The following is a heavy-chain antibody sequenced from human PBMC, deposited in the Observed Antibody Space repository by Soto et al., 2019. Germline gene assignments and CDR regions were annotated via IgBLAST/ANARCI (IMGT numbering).Heavy chain of an antibody. Sequence: QVQLVQSGAEVKKPGSSVKVSCKASGGTFSSYAISWVRQGPGQGLEWMGGIIPIFGTANYAQKFQGRVTITADESTSTAYMELSSLRSEDTAVYYCARAERLRREGGYYYGMDVWGQGTTVTVSS. D-gene: IGHD6-25*01. J-gene: IGHJ6*02. CDR3: ARAERLRREGGYYYGMDV. V-gene: IGHV1-69*12. CDR1: GGTFSSYA. CDR2: IIPIFGTA.